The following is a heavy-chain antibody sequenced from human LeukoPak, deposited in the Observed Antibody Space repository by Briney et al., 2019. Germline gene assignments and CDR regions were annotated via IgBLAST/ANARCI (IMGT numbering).Heavy chain of an antibody. D-gene: IGHD3-9*01. V-gene: IGHV1-2*02. Sequence: ASVKVSCKASGYTFTGYYMHWVRQAPGQGLEWMGWINPNSGGTNYAQKFQGRVTMTRDTPISTAYMELSRLRSDDTAVYYCARVYYDILTGSYYMDVWGKGTTVTVSS. CDR2: INPNSGGT. CDR1: GYTFTGYY. J-gene: IGHJ6*03. CDR3: ARVYYDILTGSYYMDV.